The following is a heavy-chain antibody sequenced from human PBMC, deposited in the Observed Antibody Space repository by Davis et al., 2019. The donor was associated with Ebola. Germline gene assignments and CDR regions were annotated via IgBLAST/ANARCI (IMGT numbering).Heavy chain of an antibody. Sequence: GESLKISCAASGFTFSSYAMHWVRQAPGKGLEYVSAISSNGGSTYYANSVKGRFTISRDNSKNTLYLQMGSLRAEDMAVYYCARISTNWVMDVWGQGTTVTVSS. J-gene: IGHJ6*02. CDR1: GFTFSSYA. CDR3: ARISTNWVMDV. D-gene: IGHD2-2*01. CDR2: ISSNGGST. V-gene: IGHV3-64*01.